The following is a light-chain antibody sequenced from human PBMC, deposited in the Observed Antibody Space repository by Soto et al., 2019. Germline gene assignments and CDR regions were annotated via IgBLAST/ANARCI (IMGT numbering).Light chain of an antibody. Sequence: IVLTQSPATLSLSPGGRATLSCRASQRVSSYLAWYQQRPGQAPRLLIYDGSSRATGIPDRFSGSGSGTDFTLTISRLEPEDFAVYYCQQYGSSLWTFGQGTKVDI. CDR3: QQYGSSLWT. CDR1: QRVSSY. J-gene: IGKJ1*01. CDR2: DGS. V-gene: IGKV3-20*01.